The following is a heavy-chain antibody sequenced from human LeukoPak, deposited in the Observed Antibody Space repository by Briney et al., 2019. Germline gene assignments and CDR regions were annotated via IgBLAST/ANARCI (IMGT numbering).Heavy chain of an antibody. CDR2: FRYDGSNK. CDR1: GFPFSSFG. V-gene: IGHV3-30*02. CDR3: ARGQVATNWPSSFFDC. D-gene: IGHD5-24*01. J-gene: IGHJ4*02. Sequence: GGPLRLSCAATGFPFSSFGRHWVGQAPGRGLEGVAFFRYDGSNKYYADSVKGRFTISRDNSKNTLYLQMNSLRAEDTAVYYCARGQVATNWPSSFFDCWGQGTLVTVSS.